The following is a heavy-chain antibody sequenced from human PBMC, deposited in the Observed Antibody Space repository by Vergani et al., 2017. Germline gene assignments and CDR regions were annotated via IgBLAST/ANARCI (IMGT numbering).Heavy chain of an antibody. V-gene: IGHV1-8*01. CDR2: MNPNSGNT. J-gene: IGHJ4*02. CDR1: GYTFTSYD. CDR3: ARGLRVVVVAATPVLYYFDY. Sequence: QVQLVQSGAEVKKPGASVKVSCKASGYTFTSYDINWVRQATGQGLEWMGWMNPNSGNTGYAQKFQGRVTMTRNTSISTAYMELSSLRSEETAVYYCARGLRVVVVAATPVLYYFDYWGQGTLVTVSS. D-gene: IGHD2-15*01.